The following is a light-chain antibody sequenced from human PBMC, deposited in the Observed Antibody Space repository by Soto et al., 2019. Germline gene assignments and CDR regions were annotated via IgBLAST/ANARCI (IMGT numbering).Light chain of an antibody. V-gene: IGLV1-51*01. CDR1: SSNIGGNS. J-gene: IGLJ1*01. CDR3: GSWDSSLSAYV. CDR2: DDN. Sequence: QSVLTQPRSVCAATGQKVTISCSRSSSNIGGNSVSWYQQLPGTAPKLLIYDDNKRPSGIPDRFSGSKSGTSATLGITGFQTGDEADYYCGSWDSSLSAYVFGTGTKVTVL.